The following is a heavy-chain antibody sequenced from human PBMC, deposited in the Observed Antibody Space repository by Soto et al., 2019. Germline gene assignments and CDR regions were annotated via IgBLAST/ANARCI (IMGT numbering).Heavy chain of an antibody. CDR2: ISAYNGNT. J-gene: IGHJ4*02. CDR3: ARAHWDYDFWSGYFDY. D-gene: IGHD3-3*01. V-gene: IGHV1-18*01. Sequence: ASVKVSCKSSGYTFTSYGISWVRQAPGQGLEWMGWISAYNGNTNYAQKLQGRVTMTTDTSTSTAYMELRSLRSDDTAVYYCARAHWDYDFWSGYFDYWGQGTLVTVSS. CDR1: GYTFTSYG.